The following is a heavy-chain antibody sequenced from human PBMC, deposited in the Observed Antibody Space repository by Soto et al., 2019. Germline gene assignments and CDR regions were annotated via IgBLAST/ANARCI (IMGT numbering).Heavy chain of an antibody. CDR2: ISSSSSYI. CDR3: ARGPENSPWLLGLDFERTVTTRDYYMDV. J-gene: IGHJ6*03. V-gene: IGHV3-21*01. D-gene: IGHD4-17*01. CDR1: GFTFSSYS. Sequence: PGGSLRLSCAASGFTFSSYSMNWVRQAPGKGLEWVSSISSSSSYIYYADSVKGRFTISRDNAKNSLYLQMNSLRAEDTAVYYCARGPENSPWLLGLDFERTVTTRDYYMDVWGKGTTVTVSS.